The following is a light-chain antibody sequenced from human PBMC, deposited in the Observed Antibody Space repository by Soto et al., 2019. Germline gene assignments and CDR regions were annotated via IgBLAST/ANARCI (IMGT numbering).Light chain of an antibody. CDR2: AS. CDR1: QSVSDMY. Sequence: LSLSPGERATLSCRASQSVSDMYLAWYQQKPGQAPRLLIYASNRATGIPDRFSGSGSGTDFTLTISRLEPEDFAVYYCQHYGTSALFGPGTKVEIK. V-gene: IGKV3-20*01. J-gene: IGKJ3*01. CDR3: QHYGTSAL.